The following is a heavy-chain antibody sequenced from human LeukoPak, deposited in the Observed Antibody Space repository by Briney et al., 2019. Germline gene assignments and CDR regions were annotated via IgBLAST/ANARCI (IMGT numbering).Heavy chain of an antibody. V-gene: IGHV4-59*08. CDR1: GGSFSTYY. CDR3: ARYAVVAHWYFDL. J-gene: IGHJ2*01. CDR2: IYYSGST. Sequence: SETLSLTCTVSGGSFSTYYWSWIRQPPGKGLEWIGYIYYSGSTNYNPSLKSRVTISVDTSKNQFSLKLSSVTAADTAVYYCARYAVVAHWYFDLWGRGTLVTVSS. D-gene: IGHD2-15*01.